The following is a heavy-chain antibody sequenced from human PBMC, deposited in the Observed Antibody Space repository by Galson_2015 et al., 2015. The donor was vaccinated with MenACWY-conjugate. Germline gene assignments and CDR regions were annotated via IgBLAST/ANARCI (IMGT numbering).Heavy chain of an antibody. V-gene: IGHV3-30*02. J-gene: IGHJ3*02. CDR3: ARQPYLTDGVEI. Sequence: SLRLSCAASGFMFSTSGMHWVRQAPGKGLEWVAFIQYNGTQKNYADSVTGRFTISRDTSKNTLFLQLNSLRAEDTAVYYCARQPYLTDGVEIWGQGTRVTVSS. CDR2: IQYNGTQK. D-gene: IGHD5-18*01. CDR1: GFMFSTSG.